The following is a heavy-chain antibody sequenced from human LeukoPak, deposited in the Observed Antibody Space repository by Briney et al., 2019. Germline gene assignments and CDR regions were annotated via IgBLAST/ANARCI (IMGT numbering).Heavy chain of an antibody. CDR1: GYTFTSYD. V-gene: IGHV1-8*01. J-gene: IGHJ6*03. D-gene: IGHD2-2*01. CDR2: MNPNSGNT. Sequence: ASVKVSCKASGYTFTSYDINWVRQATGQGLEWMGWMNPNSGNTGYAQKFQGRVTMTRNTSISTAYMELSSLRDEDTALYYCAKDGQRRPVSVVTYMDVWGKGTTVTVSS. CDR3: AKDGQRRPVSVVTYMDV.